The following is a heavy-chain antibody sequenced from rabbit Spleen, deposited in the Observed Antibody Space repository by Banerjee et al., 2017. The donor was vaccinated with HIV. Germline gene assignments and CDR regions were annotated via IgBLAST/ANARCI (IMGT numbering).Heavy chain of an antibody. V-gene: IGHV1S45*01. CDR2: INTNTGNT. CDR3: ARDTGSSFSTYGMDL. D-gene: IGHD8-1*01. Sequence: QEQLVESGGGLVQPGGSLALTCKVSGFSFNKKYVMCWVRQPPGKGLEWIGCINTNTGNTMYATWAKGRTTISKTSSTTVTLQMTSLTVADTATYFCARDTGSSFSTYGMDLWGQGTLVTVS. J-gene: IGHJ6*01. CDR1: GFSFNKKYV.